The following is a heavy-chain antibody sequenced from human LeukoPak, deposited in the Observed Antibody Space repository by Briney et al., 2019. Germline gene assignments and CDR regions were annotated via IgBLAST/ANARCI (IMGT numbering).Heavy chain of an antibody. Sequence: SVKVSCKASGYTFTDYNIHWVRQAPGQGLEWMGGIIPIFGTANYAQKFQGRVTITADESTSTAYMELSSLRSEDTAVYYCAGTYYYDSSGYYYWGQGTLVTVSS. J-gene: IGHJ4*02. D-gene: IGHD3-22*01. CDR1: GYTFTDYN. V-gene: IGHV1-69*13. CDR2: IIPIFGTA. CDR3: AGTYYYDSSGYYY.